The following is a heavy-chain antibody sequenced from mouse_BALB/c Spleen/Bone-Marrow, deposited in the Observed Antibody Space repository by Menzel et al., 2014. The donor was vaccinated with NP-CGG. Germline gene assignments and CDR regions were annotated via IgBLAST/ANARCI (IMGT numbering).Heavy chain of an antibody. CDR2: INPSNGGT. J-gene: IGHJ1*01. D-gene: IGHD1-1*01. CDR1: GYTFTSYY. CDR3: TRDHYYYGSSYWYFDV. V-gene: IGHV1S81*02. Sequence: VQLQQSGAELVKPGASVKLSCKASGYTFTSYYMYWVKRRPGQGLEWIGGINPSNGGTNFNEKFKSKATLTVDKSSSTAYMQLSSLTSEDSAVYYCTRDHYYYGSSYWYFDVWGAGTTVTVSS.